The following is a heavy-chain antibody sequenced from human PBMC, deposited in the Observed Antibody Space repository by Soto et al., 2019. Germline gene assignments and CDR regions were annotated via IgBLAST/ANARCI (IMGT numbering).Heavy chain of an antibody. Sequence: ASVKVSCKASGGTFSSYAISWVRQAPGQGLEWMGGIIPIFGAANYAQKFQGRVTITADESTSTAYMELSSLRSEDTAVYYCANAPDSSSWYSDYWGQGTLVTVSS. CDR3: ANAPDSSSWYSDY. J-gene: IGHJ4*02. CDR1: GGTFSSYA. V-gene: IGHV1-69*13. CDR2: IIPIFGAA. D-gene: IGHD6-13*01.